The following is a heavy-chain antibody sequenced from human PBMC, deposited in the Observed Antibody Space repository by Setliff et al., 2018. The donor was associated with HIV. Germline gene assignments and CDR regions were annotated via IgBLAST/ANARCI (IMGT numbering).Heavy chain of an antibody. CDR2: ITNTGAT. V-gene: IGHV4-4*07. CDR1: SGSISTYY. CDR3: SRGPPFDR. Sequence: SETLSLTCTVSSGSISTYYWTWIRQPAGKALEWIGRITNTGATEYNPSLKSRVTVSVDTSQNQFSLKLTSATAADTATYFCSRGPPFDRWGRGTLVTVSS. J-gene: IGHJ2*01.